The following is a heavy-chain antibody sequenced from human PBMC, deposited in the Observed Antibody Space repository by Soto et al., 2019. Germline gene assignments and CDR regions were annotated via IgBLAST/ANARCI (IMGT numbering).Heavy chain of an antibody. CDR2: IYYSGST. D-gene: IGHD3-22*01. J-gene: IGHJ4*02. CDR1: GGSVSSGSYY. V-gene: IGHV4-61*01. Sequence: QVQLQESGPGLVKPSETLSLTCTVSGGSVSSGSYYWSWIRQPPGKGLEWIGYIYYSGSTNYNPSLKSRVTISVDTSKNQFSLKLSSVTAAVTAVYYCARSSRIYYDSSGTIDYWGQGTLVTVSS. CDR3: ARSSRIYYDSSGTIDY.